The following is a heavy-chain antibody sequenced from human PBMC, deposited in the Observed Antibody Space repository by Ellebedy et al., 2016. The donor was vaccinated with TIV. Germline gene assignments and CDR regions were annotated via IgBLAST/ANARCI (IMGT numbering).Heavy chain of an antibody. V-gene: IGHV5-51*01. CDR2: IYPGDSDT. CDR3: ARHYCSGGSCYRLFDP. D-gene: IGHD2-15*01. J-gene: IGHJ5*02. CDR1: GYSFTSYW. Sequence: GESLKISXKGSGYSFTSYWIGWVRQMPGKGLEWMGIIYPGDSDTRYSPSFQGQVTISADKPISTAYLQWSSLKASDTAMYYCARHYCSGGSCYRLFDPWGQGTLVTVSS.